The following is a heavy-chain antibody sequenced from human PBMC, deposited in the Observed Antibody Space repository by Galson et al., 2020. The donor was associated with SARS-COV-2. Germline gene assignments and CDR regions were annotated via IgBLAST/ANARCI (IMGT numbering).Heavy chain of an antibody. CDR3: ARVGYSSPPGAFDI. J-gene: IGHJ3*02. Sequence: GGSLRLSCAASGFTFSSYSMNWVRQAPGKGLEWVSSISSSSSYIYYADSVKGRFTISRDNAKNSLYLQMNSLRAEDTAVYYCARVGYSSPPGAFDIWGQGTMVTVSS. CDR1: GFTFSSYS. CDR2: ISSSSSYI. D-gene: IGHD6-13*01. V-gene: IGHV3-21*01.